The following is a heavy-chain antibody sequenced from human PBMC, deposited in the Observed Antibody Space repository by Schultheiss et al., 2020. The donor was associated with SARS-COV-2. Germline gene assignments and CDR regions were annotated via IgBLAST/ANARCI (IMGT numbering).Heavy chain of an antibody. CDR1: GFTFSSYG. V-gene: IGHV3-30*03. J-gene: IGHJ5*02. Sequence: GGSLRLSCSASGFTFSSYGMHWVRQAPGKGLEWVAVISYDGNNKYYADSVKGRFTISRDNSKNTLYLQMNSLRAEDTAVYYCARVDGGGSCYPTWGQGTLVTVSS. D-gene: IGHD2-15*01. CDR2: ISYDGNNK. CDR3: ARVDGGGSCYPT.